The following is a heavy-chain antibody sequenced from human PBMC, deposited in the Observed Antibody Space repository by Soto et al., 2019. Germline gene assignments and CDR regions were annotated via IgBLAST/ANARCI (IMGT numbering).Heavy chain of an antibody. CDR1: GGSISGYY. V-gene: IGHV4-59*12. D-gene: IGHD1-26*01. CDR3: AREGGRHHYLDY. Sequence: SETLSLTCTVSGGSISGYYWSWIRQPPGKGLEWIAYIYYSGNTNYNPSLKSRVTISLDNSKNQVSLKLSSVTAADTAVYYCAREGGRHHYLDYWGPGTLVTVSS. CDR2: IYYSGNT. J-gene: IGHJ4*02.